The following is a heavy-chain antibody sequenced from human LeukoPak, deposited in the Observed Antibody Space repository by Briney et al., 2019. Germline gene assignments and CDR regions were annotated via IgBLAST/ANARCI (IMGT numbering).Heavy chain of an antibody. CDR1: GFTFSSHA. Sequence: PGGSLRLSCAASGFTFSSHAMSWVRQAPGKGLEWISLISGDGDNTYYAESVKGRFTISRDNSKNSLYLQMSSLRPEDTAFYYCAKGVRSGTYYNCFDPWGQGTLVTVSS. J-gene: IGHJ5*02. D-gene: IGHD3-10*01. CDR2: ISGDGDNT. V-gene: IGHV3-43*02. CDR3: AKGVRSGTYYNCFDP.